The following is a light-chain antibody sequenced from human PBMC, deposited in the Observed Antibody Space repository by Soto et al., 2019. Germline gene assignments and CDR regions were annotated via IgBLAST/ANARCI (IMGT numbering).Light chain of an antibody. CDR2: DAS. CDR1: HDIVKS. V-gene: IGKV1-33*01. CDR3: QQFDNLPYT. Sequence: DIQLTQSPSSLSASVGDRVTITCQASHDIVKSLNWYQQKPGSAPNLLIYDASNLQTGVPSRFSGSGSGTDFTFTISSLQPEDFATYYCQQFDNLPYTFGQGTKLEIK. J-gene: IGKJ2*01.